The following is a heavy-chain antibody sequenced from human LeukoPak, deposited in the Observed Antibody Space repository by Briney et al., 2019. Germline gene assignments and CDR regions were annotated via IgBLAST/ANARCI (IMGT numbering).Heavy chain of an antibody. CDR3: TTTDGESTFDI. J-gene: IGHJ3*02. V-gene: IGHV5-51*01. CDR2: IYPGDSDT. Sequence: GESLKISCKGSGYSFTSYWIGWVCQMPGKGLEWMGIIYPGDSDTRYSPSFQGQVTISADKSISTAFLQWSSLKASDTAIYYCTTTDGESTFDIWGQGTLVTVSS. CDR1: GYSFTSYW. D-gene: IGHD1-1*01.